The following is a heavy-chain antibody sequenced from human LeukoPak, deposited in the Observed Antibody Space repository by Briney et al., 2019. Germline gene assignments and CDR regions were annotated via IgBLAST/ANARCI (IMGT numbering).Heavy chain of an antibody. CDR1: GFTFNNYG. V-gene: IGHV3-33*03. CDR2: IWYDGSNK. Sequence: PGGSLRLSCIVPGFTFNNYGMHWVRQAPGKGLEWVAVIWYDGSNKYYADSVKGRFTISRDNSKNTLYLQMNTLRAEDTAVYYCAKDGPPHTMVRGVIRYYFDYWGQGTLVTVSS. CDR3: AKDGPPHTMVRGVIRYYFDY. J-gene: IGHJ4*02. D-gene: IGHD3-10*01.